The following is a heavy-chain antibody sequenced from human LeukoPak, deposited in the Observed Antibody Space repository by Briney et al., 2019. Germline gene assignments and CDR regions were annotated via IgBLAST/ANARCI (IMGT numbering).Heavy chain of an antibody. CDR2: ISVYNDNT. D-gene: IGHD6-13*01. J-gene: IGHJ6*03. CDR1: GYTFASYG. CDR3: ARVDSSTWYLDYYYYYYMDV. Sequence: ASVNVSCKASGYTFASYGISWVRQAPGQGLEWMGWISVYNDNTNYAQKLQGRVTMTANTSTSTAYMELRSLRSDDTAVYYCARVDSSTWYLDYYYYYYMDVWGKGTTVTISS. V-gene: IGHV1-18*01.